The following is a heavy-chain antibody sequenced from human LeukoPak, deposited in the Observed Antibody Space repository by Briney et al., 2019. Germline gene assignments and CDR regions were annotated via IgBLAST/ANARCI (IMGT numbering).Heavy chain of an antibody. D-gene: IGHD3-9*01. CDR3: AKTYYDILTGYGGPYYMDV. V-gene: IGHV4-59*01. J-gene: IGHJ6*03. CDR2: IYYTGST. CDR1: GGSITSDH. Sequence: SETLSLTCTVSGGSITSDHWGWIRQPPGKGLEWIGAIYYTGSTYYNPSLKSRVTISVDTSKNQFSLKLSSVTAADTAVYYCAKTYYDILTGYGGPYYMDVWGKGTTVTVSS.